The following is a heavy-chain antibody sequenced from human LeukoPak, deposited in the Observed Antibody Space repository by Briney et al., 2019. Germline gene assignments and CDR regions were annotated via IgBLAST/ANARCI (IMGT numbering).Heavy chain of an antibody. CDR1: GGSISSYY. D-gene: IGHD3-10*01. CDR3: ARHRGAPPEVQWFDP. CDR2: IYTSGST. J-gene: IGHJ5*02. V-gene: IGHV4-4*09. Sequence: SETLSLTCTVSGGSISSYYWSWIRQPPGKGLEWIGYIYTSGSTNYNPSLKSRVTISVDTSKNQFSLKLSSVTAADTAVYYCARHRGAPPEVQWFDPWGQGTLVTVSS.